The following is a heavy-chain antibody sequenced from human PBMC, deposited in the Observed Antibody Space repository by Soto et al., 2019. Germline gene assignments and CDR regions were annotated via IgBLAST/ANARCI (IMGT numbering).Heavy chain of an antibody. CDR2: ISGSGGST. V-gene: IGHV3-23*01. J-gene: IGHJ4*02. CDR1: GFTFSSYA. CDR3: AKLEYSSSWYRYYFDY. D-gene: IGHD6-13*01. Sequence: GGSLRLSCAASGFTFSSYAMSWVRQAPGKGLEWVSAISGSGGSTYYADSVKGRFTISRDNSKNTLYLQMNSLRAEDTAVYYCAKLEYSSSWYRYYFDYWGQGTLVTVS.